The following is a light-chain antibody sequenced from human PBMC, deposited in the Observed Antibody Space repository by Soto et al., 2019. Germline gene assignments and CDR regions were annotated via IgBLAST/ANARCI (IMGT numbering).Light chain of an antibody. CDR1: QSVSSSY. CDR3: HQFGTLPKT. CDR2: GVS. Sequence: EIVLTQSQGTLSLSPGERATLSCRASQSVSSSYLAWYQHKPGQAPRLLIYGVSSRATGIPDRFSGSGSGTHFTLTISRLEPEDFAVYYCHQFGTLPKTFGQGTKVEIK. V-gene: IGKV3-20*01. J-gene: IGKJ1*01.